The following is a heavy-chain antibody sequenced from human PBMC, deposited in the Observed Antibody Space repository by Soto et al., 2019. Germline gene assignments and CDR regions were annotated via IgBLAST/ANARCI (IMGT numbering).Heavy chain of an antibody. Sequence: APVKVSCKASGYTFTCYSICWVRQSPGQGLEWMGWISAYNGNTNYAQKLQGRVTMTTDTSTSTAYMELRSLRSDDTAVYYCARVETYYYDSSGYYNWVDPWGQGTLVTVSS. J-gene: IGHJ5*02. CDR3: ARVETYYYDSSGYYNWVDP. CDR2: ISAYNGNT. V-gene: IGHV1-18*01. CDR1: GYTFTCYS. D-gene: IGHD3-22*01.